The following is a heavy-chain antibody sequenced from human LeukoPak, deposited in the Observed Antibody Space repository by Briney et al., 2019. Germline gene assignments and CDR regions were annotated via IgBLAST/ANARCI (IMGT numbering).Heavy chain of an antibody. CDR2: ISGSGDIT. CDR3: AKVEGVAGPGDY. Sequence: RPGRSLRLSCAASGFTVSSNYRSWVRQAPGKGLEWVSAISGSGDITYYADSVKGRFTISRDNSKNTLYLQMNSLRVEDTAVYYCAKVEGVAGPGDYWGQGTLVTVSS. V-gene: IGHV3-23*01. D-gene: IGHD6-19*01. J-gene: IGHJ4*02. CDR1: GFTVSSNY.